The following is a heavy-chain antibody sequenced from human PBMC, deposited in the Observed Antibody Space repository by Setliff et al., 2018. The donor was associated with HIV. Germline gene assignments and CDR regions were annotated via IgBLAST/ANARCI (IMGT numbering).Heavy chain of an antibody. D-gene: IGHD1-20*01. CDR1: GFTFDNYA. CDR2: IWYDGLEK. CDR3: AKDGAVITPGGALDI. Sequence: GGSLRLSCAASGFTFDNYAMHWVRQAPGKGLEWVAVIWYDGLEKYYGDSVKGRFTVSRDNSKNTLTLQRKSLRAEDTAIYYCAKDGAVITPGGALDIWGQGTMVTVSS. V-gene: IGHV3-33*06. J-gene: IGHJ3*02.